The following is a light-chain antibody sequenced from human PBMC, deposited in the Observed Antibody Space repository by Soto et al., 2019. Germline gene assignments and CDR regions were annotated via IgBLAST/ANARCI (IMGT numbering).Light chain of an antibody. V-gene: IGLV3-25*02. CDR2: KDT. Sequence: SYALPQSPSVSVSPGQTARLACSGDALTKQYAHWYQQRPGQAPILVIYKDTERPSGIPERFSGSTSGTTVTLTINAVQAEDEADYYCQSATSSGVYPVFGAGTKATVL. CDR3: QSATSSGVYPV. J-gene: IGLJ1*01. CDR1: ALTKQY.